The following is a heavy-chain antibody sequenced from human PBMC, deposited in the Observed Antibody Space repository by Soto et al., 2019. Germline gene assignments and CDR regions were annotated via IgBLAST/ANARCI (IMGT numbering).Heavy chain of an antibody. CDR3: AKDYYGSGSYSVYNWFDP. CDR2: ISGSGGST. Sequence: GGSLRLSCAASGFTFSSYAMSWVRQAPGKGLEWVSAISGSGGSTYYADSVKGRFTISRDNSKNTLYLQMNSLRAEDTAVYYCAKDYYGSGSYSVYNWFDPWGQGTLVTVSS. D-gene: IGHD3-10*01. CDR1: GFTFSSYA. J-gene: IGHJ5*02. V-gene: IGHV3-23*01.